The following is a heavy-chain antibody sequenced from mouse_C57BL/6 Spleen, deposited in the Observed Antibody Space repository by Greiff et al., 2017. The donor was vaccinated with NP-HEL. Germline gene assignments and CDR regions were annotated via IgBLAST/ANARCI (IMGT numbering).Heavy chain of an antibody. D-gene: IGHD1-1*01. J-gene: IGHJ2*01. Sequence: QVQLKESGPGLVAPSQSLSITCTVSGFSLTSYGVHWVRQPPGKGLEWLVVIWSDGSSTYYSALKSRLSISKDNSKSQVFLKMNSLQTDDTAMYYCARHMAYYAGFDYWGQGTTLTVSS. CDR1: GFSLTSYG. V-gene: IGHV2-6-1*01. CDR3: ARHMAYYAGFDY. CDR2: IWSDGSS.